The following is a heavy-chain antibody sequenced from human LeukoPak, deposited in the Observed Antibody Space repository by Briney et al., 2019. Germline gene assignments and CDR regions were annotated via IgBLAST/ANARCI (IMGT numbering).Heavy chain of an antibody. CDR3: ARRSTGTGPFDY. CDR1: GGFISSDY. J-gene: IGHJ4*02. V-gene: IGHV4-59*08. CDR2: VYNSGST. D-gene: IGHD1-1*01. Sequence: PSETLSLTRTVSGGFISSDYWSWIRQPPGKRLEWIGYVYNSGSTNYNPSLRSRVTISVDTFKNQFSLKLTSVTAADTAVYYCARRSTGTGPFDYWGQGTLVTVSS.